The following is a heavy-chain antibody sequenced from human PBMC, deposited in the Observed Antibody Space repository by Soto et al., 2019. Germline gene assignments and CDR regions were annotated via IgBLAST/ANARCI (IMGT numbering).Heavy chain of an antibody. CDR3: ARARGADFDY. CDR2: IYYSGST. V-gene: IGHV4-59*01. D-gene: IGHD3-10*01. J-gene: IGHJ4*02. CDR1: GGSISSYY. Sequence: SETLSLTCTVSGGSISSYYWSWIRQPPGKGLEWIGYIYYSGSTNYNPSLKSRVTISVDTSKNQFSLKLSSVTAADTAVYYCARARGADFDYWGQGTLVIVSS.